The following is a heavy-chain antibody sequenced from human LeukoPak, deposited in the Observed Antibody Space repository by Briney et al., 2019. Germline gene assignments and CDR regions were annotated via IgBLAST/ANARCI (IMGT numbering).Heavy chain of an antibody. V-gene: IGHV3-21*01. CDR1: GFIFGSYS. CDR3: ARDSSPVLYSYGRNQDSYYYMDV. J-gene: IGHJ6*03. CDR2: ISSSSTYI. D-gene: IGHD5-18*01. Sequence: GGSLRLSCAASGFIFGSYSMNWVRQAPGKGLEWVSFISSSSTYIYYADSVRGRFTISRDNAKNSLYLQMNSLRAEDTAVYYCARDSSPVLYSYGRNQDSYYYMDVWGKGTTVTVSS.